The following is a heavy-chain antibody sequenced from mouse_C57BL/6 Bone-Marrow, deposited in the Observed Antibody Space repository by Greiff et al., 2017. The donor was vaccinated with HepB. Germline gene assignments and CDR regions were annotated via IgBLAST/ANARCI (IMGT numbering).Heavy chain of an antibody. D-gene: IGHD1-1*01. CDR2: IYPGDGDT. CDR3: ARHGSSYVFAY. J-gene: IGHJ3*01. V-gene: IGHV1-82*01. CDR1: GYAFSSSW. Sequence: QVQLKESGPELVKPGASVKISCKASGYAFSSSWMNWVKQRPGKGLEWIGRIYPGDGDTNYNGKFKGKATLTADKSSSTAYMQRSSLTSEDYAVYFCARHGSSYVFAYWGQGTLVTVSA.